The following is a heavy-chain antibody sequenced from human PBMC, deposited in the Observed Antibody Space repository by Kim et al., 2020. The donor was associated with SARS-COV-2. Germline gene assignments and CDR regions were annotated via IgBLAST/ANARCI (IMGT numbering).Heavy chain of an antibody. Sequence: SVKVSCKASGGTFSSYAISWVRQAPGQGLEWMGGIIPIFGTANYAQKFQGRVTITADESTSTAYMELSSLRSEDTAVYYCAREGGGIVVVPAATRRPPPDYYYYYGMDVWGQGTTVTVSS. J-gene: IGHJ6*02. D-gene: IGHD2-2*01. CDR2: IIPIFGTA. CDR3: AREGGGIVVVPAATRRPPPDYYYYYGMDV. V-gene: IGHV1-69*13. CDR1: GGTFSSYA.